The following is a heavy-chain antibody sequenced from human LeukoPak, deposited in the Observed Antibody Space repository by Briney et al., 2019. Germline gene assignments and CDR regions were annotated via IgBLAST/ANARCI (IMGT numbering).Heavy chain of an antibody. J-gene: IGHJ4*02. Sequence: GGSLRLSCAAFGFAFSSYEVNWVRQAPGKGLEWVSYISSSGSTTYYADSVKGRFTISRDNAKNSLYLQMNSLRAEDTAVYYCASDGHRGSDFDYWGQGTLVTVSS. V-gene: IGHV3-48*03. D-gene: IGHD1-26*01. CDR1: GFAFSSYE. CDR2: ISSSGSTT. CDR3: ASDGHRGSDFDY.